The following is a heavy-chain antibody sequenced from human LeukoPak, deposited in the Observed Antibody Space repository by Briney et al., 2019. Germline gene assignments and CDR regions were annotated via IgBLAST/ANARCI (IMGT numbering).Heavy chain of an antibody. CDR1: GYTFTSYA. Sequence: ASVKVPCKASGYTFTSYAMNWVRQAPGQGLEWMGWINTNTGNPTYAQGFTGRFVFSLDASVSTACLQISNLKAEDTAVYYCARGARWGQQKVIIYGMDIWGQGTTVTVSS. CDR3: ARGARWGQQKVIIYGMDI. CDR2: INTNTGNP. D-gene: IGHD6-13*01. V-gene: IGHV7-4-1*02. J-gene: IGHJ6*02.